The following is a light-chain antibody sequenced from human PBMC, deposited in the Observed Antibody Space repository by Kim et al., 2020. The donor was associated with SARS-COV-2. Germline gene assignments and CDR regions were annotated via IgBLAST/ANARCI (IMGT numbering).Light chain of an antibody. J-gene: IGLJ2*01. Sequence: SSELPQPPSVSVSPGQTASITCSGDKLGNKYACWYQQKPGQSPVLVIYQDSKRPSGIPERFSGSNSGNTATLTISGTQAMDEADYYCQAWDSSTVVFGGGTQLTVL. V-gene: IGLV3-1*01. CDR2: QDS. CDR1: KLGNKY. CDR3: QAWDSSTVV.